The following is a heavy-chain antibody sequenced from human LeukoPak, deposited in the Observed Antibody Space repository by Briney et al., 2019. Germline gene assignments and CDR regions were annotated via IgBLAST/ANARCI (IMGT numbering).Heavy chain of an antibody. V-gene: IGHV3-23*01. J-gene: IGHJ4*02. CDR3: AKGTDKQWLVIYYFDY. CDR2: MRGDGGDI. CDR1: GFTVSSNY. Sequence: GGSLRLSCAASGFTVSSNYMSWVRQAPGKGLEWVSAMRGDGGDIRYADSVKGRFTISRDNSKNTLYLQMNSLRAEDTAVYYCAKGTDKQWLVIYYFDYWGQGTLVTVSS. D-gene: IGHD6-19*01.